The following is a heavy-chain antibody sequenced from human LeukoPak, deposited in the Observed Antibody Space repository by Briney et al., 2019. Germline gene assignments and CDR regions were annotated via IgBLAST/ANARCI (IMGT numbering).Heavy chain of an antibody. V-gene: IGHV4-39*07. CDR3: ARAKEEDYVWGSYRYPPYYFDY. CDR2: VYSENT. CDR1: GDSISSSSFF. J-gene: IGHJ4*02. Sequence: SETLSLTCTVSGDSISSSSFFWGWIRQPPGKGLEWIGAVYSENTYYNPSLKSRVSISVDTSKNQFSLTMSSVTAADTAVYFCARAKEEDYVWGSYRYPPYYFDYWGQGTLVTVSS. D-gene: IGHD3-16*02.